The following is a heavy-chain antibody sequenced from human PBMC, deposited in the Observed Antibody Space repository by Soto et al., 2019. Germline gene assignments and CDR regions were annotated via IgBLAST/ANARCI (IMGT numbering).Heavy chain of an antibody. V-gene: IGHV1-69*12. CDR1: GGTFRNSA. Sequence: QVQLEQSGPEVKKPGSSVMVSCKASGGTFRNSAISWVRQARGQGLEWMGGIMPIFRTPDYAQKFQGRVTITADESASTAYMELTGMRSDDTAVYYCARDNDRPQLGGNYYYILDVWGHGTTVTVSS. J-gene: IGHJ6*02. CDR3: ARDNDRPQLGGNYYYILDV. D-gene: IGHD1-1*01. CDR2: IMPIFRTP.